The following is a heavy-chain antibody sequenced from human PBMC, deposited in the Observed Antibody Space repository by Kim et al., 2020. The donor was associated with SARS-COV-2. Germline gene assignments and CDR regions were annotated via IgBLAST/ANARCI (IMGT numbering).Heavy chain of an antibody. CDR3: AGDIAAAGIYFDY. Sequence: SADTERGRFTITRDNSKITLYLQMNSLKAEDTAVYYCAGDIAAAGIYFDYWGQGTLVTVSS. V-gene: IGHV3-30*01. D-gene: IGHD6-13*01. J-gene: IGHJ4*02.